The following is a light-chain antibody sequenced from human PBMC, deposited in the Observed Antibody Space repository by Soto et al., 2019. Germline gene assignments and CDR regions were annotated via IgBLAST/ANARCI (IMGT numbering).Light chain of an antibody. J-gene: IGKJ1*01. CDR2: AAS. Sequence: DIQLTQSPSFLSASVGDRVTITCRASQGISSYLAWYQQKPGKAPKLLIYAASTLQSGVPSRFSGSGSGTEFPLTISSLQPEDFATYYCQQLNSYPPWTFGQGTKREIK. CDR3: QQLNSYPPWT. CDR1: QGISSY. V-gene: IGKV1-9*01.